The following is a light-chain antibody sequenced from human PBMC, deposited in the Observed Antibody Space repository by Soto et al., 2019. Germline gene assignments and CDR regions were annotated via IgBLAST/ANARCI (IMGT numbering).Light chain of an antibody. CDR2: EVT. CDR3: SSYSSRNSLYI. Sequence: QSALTQPASVSGSPGQSITISCTGASSDVGGYNYVSWYQHHPGKAPKLVIFEVTNRPLGISKRFSGSKSGNSASLTISGLQAEDEADYYCSSYSSRNSLYIFGSGTKLTVL. J-gene: IGLJ1*01. V-gene: IGLV2-14*01. CDR1: SSDVGGYNY.